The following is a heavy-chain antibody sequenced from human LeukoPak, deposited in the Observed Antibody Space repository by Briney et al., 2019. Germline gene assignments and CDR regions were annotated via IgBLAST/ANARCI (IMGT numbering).Heavy chain of an antibody. CDR2: TNLDSGDT. CDR3: ARDYYYYMDV. Sequence: GASVQVSCKASGFTFSGYYMHWVRQAPGQGLEWMGWTNLDSGDTQYAQKFQDRVTLSRDTSITTAYMEMTTLRSDDTAVFYCARDYYYYMDVWGKGTTVIVSS. J-gene: IGHJ6*03. CDR1: GFTFSGYY. V-gene: IGHV1-2*02.